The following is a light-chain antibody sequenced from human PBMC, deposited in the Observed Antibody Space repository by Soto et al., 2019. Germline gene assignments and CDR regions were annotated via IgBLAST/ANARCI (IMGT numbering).Light chain of an antibody. CDR3: QQYNSYSGT. V-gene: IGKV1-5*03. CDR1: QSISSW. CDR2: KAS. J-gene: IGKJ2*01. Sequence: DIQMTQSPSTLSASVGDRVTITCRASQSISSWLAWYQQKPGKAPKLLIYKASSLESGVPSRFSGSGSGTEFTLNISSLQPDDCATYYCQQYNSYSGTFGQGTKLEI.